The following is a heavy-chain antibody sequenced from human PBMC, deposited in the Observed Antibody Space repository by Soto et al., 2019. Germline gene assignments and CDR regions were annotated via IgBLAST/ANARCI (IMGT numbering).Heavy chain of an antibody. D-gene: IGHD4-17*01. J-gene: IGHJ3*02. CDR1: GFTFSSYG. CDR3: ARDDKDGDYVLGAFDI. V-gene: IGHV3-33*01. Sequence: QVQLVESGGGVVQPGRSLRLSCAASGFTFSSYGMHWVRQAPGKGLEWVAVIWYDGSNKYYADSVKGRFTISRDNSKNMLYLQMNSLGAEDTSVYYCARDDKDGDYVLGAFDIWGQGTMVTVSS. CDR2: IWYDGSNK.